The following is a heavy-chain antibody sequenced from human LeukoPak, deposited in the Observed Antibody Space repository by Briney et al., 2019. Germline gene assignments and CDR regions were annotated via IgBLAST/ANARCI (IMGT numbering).Heavy chain of an antibody. J-gene: IGHJ3*02. CDR3: ARARPIIVVVPAALSNDAVDI. V-gene: IGHV4-59*01. Sequence: PSETLSLTCTVSGGSISSYYWSWIRQPPGKGLEWIGYIYYSGSTNHNPSLKSRVTISVDTSKNQFSLKLSAVTAADTAVYDCARARPIIVVVPAALSNDAVDIWGQGTMVTVSS. CDR1: GGSISSYY. D-gene: IGHD2-2*01. CDR2: IYYSGST.